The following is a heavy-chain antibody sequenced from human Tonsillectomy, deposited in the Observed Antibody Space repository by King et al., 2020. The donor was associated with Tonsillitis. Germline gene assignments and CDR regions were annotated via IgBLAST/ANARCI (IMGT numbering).Heavy chain of an antibody. V-gene: IGHV1-18*01. J-gene: IGHJ4*02. Sequence: QVQLVESGAEVKKPGASVKVSCKASGYTFTSYGISWVRQAPGQGLEWMGWISTYNGNTNYAQKLQGRVTMTTDTSTSTAYMELRSLRSDDTAVYYCARDYYDSSAYYPSSYFDYWGQGTLVTVSS. D-gene: IGHD3-22*01. CDR2: ISTYNGNT. CDR3: ARDYYDSSAYYPSSYFDY. CDR1: GYTFTSYG.